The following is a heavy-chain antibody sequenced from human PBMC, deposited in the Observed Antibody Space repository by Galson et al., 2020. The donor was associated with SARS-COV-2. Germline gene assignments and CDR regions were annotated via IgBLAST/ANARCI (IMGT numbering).Heavy chain of an antibody. CDR1: GDSIRPYY. J-gene: IGHJ4*02. D-gene: IGHD1-1*01. Sequence: SETLSLTCTVSGDSIRPYYWSWIRQPPGQGLEWIGTVDYSGTTRYNPSIKSRVAISVDTSNNQFSLEVRSATAADTAVYYCARGTWKVDSWGQGTLVTVSS. CDR2: VDYSGTT. V-gene: IGHV4-59*01. CDR3: ARGTWKVDS.